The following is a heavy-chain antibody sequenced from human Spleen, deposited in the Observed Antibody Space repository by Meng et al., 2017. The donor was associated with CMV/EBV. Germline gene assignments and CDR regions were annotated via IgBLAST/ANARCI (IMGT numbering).Heavy chain of an antibody. CDR1: GFNFDDYA. Sequence: SLKISCAASGFNFDDYAMHWVRQAPGKGLEWVSGISWHSGDIGYADSVKGRFTISRDNAKNSLYLQMNSLRAEDTALYYCAKEAGTWFDPWGQGTLVTVSS. D-gene: IGHD6-19*01. CDR3: AKEAGTWFDP. CDR2: ISWHSGDI. J-gene: IGHJ5*02. V-gene: IGHV3-9*01.